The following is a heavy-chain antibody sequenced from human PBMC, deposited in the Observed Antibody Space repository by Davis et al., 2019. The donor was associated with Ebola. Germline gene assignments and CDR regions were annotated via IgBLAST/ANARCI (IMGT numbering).Heavy chain of an antibody. D-gene: IGHD1-14*01. CDR2: ISYDGSNK. J-gene: IGHJ4*02. Sequence: GRSLRLSCAASGFTFSSYGMHWVRQAPGKGLEWVAVISYDGSNKYYADSVKGRFTISRDNSKNTLYLQMNSLRAEDTAVYYCAKIQTGYWGQGTLVTVSS. V-gene: IGHV3-30*18. CDR1: GFTFSSYG. CDR3: AKIQTGY.